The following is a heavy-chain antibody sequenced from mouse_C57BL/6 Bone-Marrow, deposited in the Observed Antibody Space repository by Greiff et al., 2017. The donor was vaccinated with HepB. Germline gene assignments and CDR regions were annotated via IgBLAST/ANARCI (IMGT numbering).Heavy chain of an antibody. V-gene: IGHV1-42*01. J-gene: IGHJ3*01. Sequence: EVQLQQSGPELVKPGASVKISCKASGYSFTGYYMNWVKQSPEKSLEWIGEINPSTGGTTYNQKFKAKATLTVDKSSSTAYMQLKSLTSEDSAVYYCANYGSSYGGFAYWGQGTLVTVSA. CDR1: GYSFTGYY. D-gene: IGHD1-1*01. CDR3: ANYGSSYGGFAY. CDR2: INPSTGGT.